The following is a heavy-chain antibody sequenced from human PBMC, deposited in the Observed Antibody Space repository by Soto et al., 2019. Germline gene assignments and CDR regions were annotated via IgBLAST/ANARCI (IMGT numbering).Heavy chain of an antibody. V-gene: IGHV1-69*13. CDR3: ARARDCSGGSCYYYYYYGMDV. CDR1: GGTFSSYA. Sequence: SVKVSCKASGGTFSSYAISWLRQSPGQGLERMGGIIPIFGTANYAQKFQGRVTITADESTSTAYMELSSLRSEDTAVYYCARARDCSGGSCYYYYYYGMDVWGQGTTVTVSS. D-gene: IGHD2-15*01. J-gene: IGHJ6*02. CDR2: IIPIFGTA.